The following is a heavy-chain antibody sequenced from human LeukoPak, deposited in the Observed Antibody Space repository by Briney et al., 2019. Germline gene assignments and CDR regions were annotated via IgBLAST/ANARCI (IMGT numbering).Heavy chain of an antibody. CDR1: GFNLRSFA. V-gene: IGHV3-64*01. CDR2: TSGDGGTT. Sequence: GGSLILSCAASGFNLRSFAIHWVRQAPGKGLEYDSATSGDGGTTFCASSLQGRCTISRDNSNQMVYLQLGGLKIEDMGLYYCARGDTRLGGPFDVWGQGTMVTVSP. CDR3: ARGDTRLGGPFDV. D-gene: IGHD3-16*01. J-gene: IGHJ3*01.